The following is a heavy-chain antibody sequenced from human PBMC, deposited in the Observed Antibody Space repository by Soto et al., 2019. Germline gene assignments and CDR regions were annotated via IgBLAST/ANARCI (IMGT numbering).Heavy chain of an antibody. V-gene: IGHV3-30*18. J-gene: IGHJ4*02. D-gene: IGHD1-7*01. CDR3: AKGGRYNWNYPFDY. CDR1: GFTFSSYG. CDR2: ISYDGSNK. Sequence: GGSLRLSCAASGFTFSSYGMHWVRQAPGKGLEWVAVISYDGSNKYYADSVKGRFTISRDNSKNTLYLQMNSLRAEDTAVYYCAKGGRYNWNYPFDYWGQGTLVTVSS.